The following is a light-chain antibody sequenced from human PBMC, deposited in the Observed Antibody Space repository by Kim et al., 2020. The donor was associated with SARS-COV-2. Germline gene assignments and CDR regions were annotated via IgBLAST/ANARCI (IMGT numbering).Light chain of an antibody. CDR2: IAS. J-gene: IGKJ5*01. CDR1: RGVTSNY. V-gene: IGKV3-20*01. Sequence: EIVLTQSPGTLSLSPGEKATLSCRASRGVTSNYLAWYQQKPGQAPRLLIYIASSRATGIPDRFSGSGSGTEFTLTISRLEPEDFAVYYCHQYGIPPSTFGQGTRLEIK. CDR3: HQYGIPPST.